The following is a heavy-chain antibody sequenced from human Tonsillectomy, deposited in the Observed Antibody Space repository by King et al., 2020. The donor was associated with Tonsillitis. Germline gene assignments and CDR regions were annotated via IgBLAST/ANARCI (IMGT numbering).Heavy chain of an antibody. CDR1: GLSFSTYA. J-gene: IGHJ6*02. Sequence: VQLVESGGGLVQPGGSLRLSCAPSGLSFSTYAMNWVRQAPGKGLEWVSGISGSGSTFYADSVEGRFSISRDNSKNTLFLQMNSLRAEDTAVYYCAKMMTYDYTPSHGMDVWGQGTTVTVSS. D-gene: IGHD4-11*01. CDR3: AKMMTYDYTPSHGMDV. V-gene: IGHV3-23*04. CDR2: ISGSGST.